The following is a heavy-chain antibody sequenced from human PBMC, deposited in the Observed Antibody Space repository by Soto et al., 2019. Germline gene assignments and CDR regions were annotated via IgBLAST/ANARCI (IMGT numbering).Heavy chain of an antibody. CDR2: ISGSGGST. CDR3: AKASGYSYGYELYYYYMDV. Sequence: GGSLRLSCAASGFTFSSYAMSWVRQAPGKGLEWVSAISGSGGSTYYADSVKGRFTISRDNSKNTLYLQMNSLRAEDTAVYYCAKASGYSYGYELYYYYMDVWGKGTTVTVSS. J-gene: IGHJ6*03. V-gene: IGHV3-23*01. D-gene: IGHD5-18*01. CDR1: GFTFSSYA.